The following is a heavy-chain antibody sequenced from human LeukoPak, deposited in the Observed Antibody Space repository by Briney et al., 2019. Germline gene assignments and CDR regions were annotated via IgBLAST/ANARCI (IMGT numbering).Heavy chain of an antibody. Sequence: GRSLRLSCAASGFTFSSYGMHWVRQAPGKGLEGVAVISYDGSNKYYADSVKGRFTISRDNSKNTLYLQMNSLRAEDTAVYYCAKGRGNYDYVWGIDNWFDPWGQGTLVTVSS. CDR3: AKGRGNYDYVWGIDNWFDP. D-gene: IGHD3-16*01. CDR2: ISYDGSNK. V-gene: IGHV3-30*18. CDR1: GFTFSSYG. J-gene: IGHJ5*02.